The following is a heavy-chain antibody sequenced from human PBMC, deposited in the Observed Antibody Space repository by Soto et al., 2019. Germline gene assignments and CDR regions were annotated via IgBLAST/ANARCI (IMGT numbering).Heavy chain of an antibody. D-gene: IGHD2-2*01. CDR2: IYWDDDK. Sequence: QITLKESGPTLVKPTQTLTLTCTFSGFSLSTSGVGVGWIRQPPGKALEWLALIYWDDDKRYSPSLKSRLTSVKDTFNPGGVLTMTCMPPVDTATCFCGSRHRVVVWVVVVGAFVI. J-gene: IGHJ3*02. CDR1: GFSLSTSGVG. CDR3: GSRHRVVVWVVVVGAFVI. V-gene: IGHV2-5*02.